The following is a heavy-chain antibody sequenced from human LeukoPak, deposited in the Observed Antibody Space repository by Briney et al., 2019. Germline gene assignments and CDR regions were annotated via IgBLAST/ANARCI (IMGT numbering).Heavy chain of an antibody. CDR2: ISYSGGT. J-gene: IGHJ4*02. CDR3: ARGVGH. Sequence: PSETLSLTCTVSVGSISSHYWSWIRQTPGKGLEWIGYISYSGGTNYNPSLKSRVTISVDTSKSQFSLKLTSVTAADTAVYYCARGVGHWGQGTLVNVSS. D-gene: IGHD1-26*01. V-gene: IGHV4-59*11. CDR1: VGSISSHY.